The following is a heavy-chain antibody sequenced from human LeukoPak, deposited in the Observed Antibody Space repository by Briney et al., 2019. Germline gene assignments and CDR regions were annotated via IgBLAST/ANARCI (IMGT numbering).Heavy chain of an antibody. V-gene: IGHV3-30*04. CDR2: ISYDGSNK. Sequence: GGSLRLSCAASGFTFSSYAMHWVRQAPGKGLEWVAVISYDGSNKYYADSVKGRFTISRDNSKNTLYLQMNSLRAEDTAVYYCAKEGRYGSGSYKALRDGMDVWGKGTTVTVSS. D-gene: IGHD3-10*01. CDR1: GFTFSSYA. CDR3: AKEGRYGSGSYKALRDGMDV. J-gene: IGHJ6*04.